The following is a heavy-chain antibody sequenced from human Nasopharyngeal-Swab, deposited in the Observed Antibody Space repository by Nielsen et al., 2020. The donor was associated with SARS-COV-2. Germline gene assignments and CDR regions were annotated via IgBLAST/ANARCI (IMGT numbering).Heavy chain of an antibody. Sequence: GESLKISCKGSGYSFTSYWIGWVRQMPGKGLEWMGIIYPGDSDTRYSPSFQGQVTISADKSISTAYLQWSSLKASDTVMYYCARFTTYDSSGYYSLYYYYMDVWGKGTTVTVSS. D-gene: IGHD3-22*01. J-gene: IGHJ6*03. CDR1: GYSFTSYW. V-gene: IGHV5-51*01. CDR3: ARFTTYDSSGYYSLYYYYMDV. CDR2: IYPGDSDT.